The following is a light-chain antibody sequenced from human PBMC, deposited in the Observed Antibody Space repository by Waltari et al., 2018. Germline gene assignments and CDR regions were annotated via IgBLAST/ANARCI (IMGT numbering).Light chain of an antibody. V-gene: IGKV3-11*01. CDR2: DVS. CDR1: QSLRRY. CDR3: QQRSNWPGT. Sequence: EIVLTQSPATLSLSPGERATLSCRACQSLRRYLAWYQQKPGQAPRLLIYDVSNRATGIPARFSGSGSGTDFTLTISSLEPEDFAVYYCQQRSNWPGTFGQGTRVEIK. J-gene: IGKJ1*01.